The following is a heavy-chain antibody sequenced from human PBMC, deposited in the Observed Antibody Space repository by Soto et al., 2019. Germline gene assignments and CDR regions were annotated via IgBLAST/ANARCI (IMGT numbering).Heavy chain of an antibody. D-gene: IGHD2-2*02. CDR3: ARDHLPPKQPAAIPGYYYYYGMDV. CDR1: GFTFSSYS. Sequence: EVQLVESGGGLVKPGGSLRLSCAASGFTFSSYSMNWVRQAPGKGLEWVSSISSSSSYIHYADSVKGRFTISRDNAKNSLYLQMNSLRAEDTAVYYCARDHLPPKQPAAIPGYYYYYGMDVWGQGTTVTVSS. V-gene: IGHV3-21*01. CDR2: ISSSSSYI. J-gene: IGHJ6*02.